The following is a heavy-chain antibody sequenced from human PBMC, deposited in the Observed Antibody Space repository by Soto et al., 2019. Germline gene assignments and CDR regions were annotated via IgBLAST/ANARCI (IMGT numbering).Heavy chain of an antibody. V-gene: IGHV3-30-3*01. J-gene: IGHJ6*02. CDR2: ISYDGSNK. D-gene: IGHD2-2*01. Sequence: GGSLRLSCAASGFTFSSYAMHWVRQAPGKGLEWVAVISYDGSNKYYADSAKGRFTISRDNSKNTLYLQMNSLRAEDTAVYYCARDRRAHCSSTSCYYYYYGMDVWGQGTTVTVSS. CDR3: ARDRRAHCSSTSCYYYYYGMDV. CDR1: GFTFSSYA.